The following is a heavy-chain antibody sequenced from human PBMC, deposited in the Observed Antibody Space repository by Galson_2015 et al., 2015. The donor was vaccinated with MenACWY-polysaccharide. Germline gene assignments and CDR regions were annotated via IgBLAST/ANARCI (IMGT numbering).Heavy chain of an antibody. Sequence: SLRLSCAASGFTFSDYYMSWIRQALGKGLEWVSYISSSGSTTYYADSVKGRFTISRDNAKNSLYLQMNSLRAEDTAVYYCARLDYGDLSGDYWGQGTLVTVSS. CDR2: ISSSGSTT. J-gene: IGHJ4*02. CDR3: ARLDYGDLSGDY. V-gene: IGHV3-11*01. CDR1: GFTFSDYY. D-gene: IGHD4-17*01.